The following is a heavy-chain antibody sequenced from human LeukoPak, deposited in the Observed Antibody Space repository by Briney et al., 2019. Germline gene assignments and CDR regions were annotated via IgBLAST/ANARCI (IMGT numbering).Heavy chain of an antibody. CDR1: GGTFSSYA. J-gene: IGHJ3*02. CDR3: ARDRPGSIISLPDAFDI. CDR2: IIPIFGTA. D-gene: IGHD3-10*01. V-gene: IGHV1-69*13. Sequence: ASVKVSCQASGGTFSSYAISWVRQAPGQGLEWMGGIIPIFGTANYAQKFQGRVTITADESTSTAYMELSSLRSEDTAVYYCARDRPGSIISLPDAFDIWGQGTMVTVSS.